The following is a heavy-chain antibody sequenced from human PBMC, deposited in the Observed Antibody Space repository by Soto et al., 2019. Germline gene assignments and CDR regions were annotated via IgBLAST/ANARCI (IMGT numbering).Heavy chain of an antibody. CDR3: ARPGIAVAGFSMGAFDI. D-gene: IGHD6-19*01. CDR1: GGSFSGYY. CDR2: INHSGST. Sequence: QVQLQQWGAGLLKPSETLSLTCAVYGGSFSGYYWSWIRQPPGKGLEWIGEINHSGSTNYNPSLKSRFTISVDTSKTQFSVKLSSVTAADTAVYYCARPGIAVAGFSMGAFDIWGQGTMVTVSS. V-gene: IGHV4-34*01. J-gene: IGHJ3*02.